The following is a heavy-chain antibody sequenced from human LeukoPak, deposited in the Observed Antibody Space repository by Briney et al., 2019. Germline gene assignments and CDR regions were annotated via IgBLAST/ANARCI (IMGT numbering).Heavy chain of an antibody. J-gene: IGHJ4*02. CDR3: ARDSITMIAGAYFDY. D-gene: IGHD3-22*01. Sequence: GGSLRLSCAASGFTFSSYAMHWVRQAPGKGLEWVAVISYDGSNKYYADSVKGRFTISRDNSKNTLYLQMSSLRAEDTAVYYCARDSITMIAGAYFDYWGQGTLVTVSS. CDR1: GFTFSSYA. V-gene: IGHV3-30-3*01. CDR2: ISYDGSNK.